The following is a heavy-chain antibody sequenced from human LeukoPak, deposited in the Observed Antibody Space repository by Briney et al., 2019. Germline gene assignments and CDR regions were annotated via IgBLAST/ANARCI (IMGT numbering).Heavy chain of an antibody. D-gene: IGHD5-12*01. V-gene: IGHV3-21*01. J-gene: IGHJ4*02. CDR3: AKDLVATIYHY. CDR2: ISSSSSYI. Sequence: PGGSLRLSCAASGFTFSSYSMNWVRQAPGKGLEWVSSISSSSSYIYYADSVKGRFTISRDNSKNTLYLQMNSLRAEDTAVYYCAKDLVATIYHYWGQGTLVTVSS. CDR1: GFTFSSYS.